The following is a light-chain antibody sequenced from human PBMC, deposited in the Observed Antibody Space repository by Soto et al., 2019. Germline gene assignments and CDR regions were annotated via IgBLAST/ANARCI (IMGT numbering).Light chain of an antibody. J-gene: IGKJ3*01. CDR2: ATS. CDR1: QSVNSNS. V-gene: IGKV3-20*01. CDR3: LQYGSSPFT. Sequence: EIVLTQSPGTLFLSPGERATLSCRASQSVNSNSLDWYRQKPGRAPRLLIYATSSRATGIPDRFSGSGSGTDFTLTISRLEPEDFAVYYCLQYGSSPFTFGPGTKVDIK.